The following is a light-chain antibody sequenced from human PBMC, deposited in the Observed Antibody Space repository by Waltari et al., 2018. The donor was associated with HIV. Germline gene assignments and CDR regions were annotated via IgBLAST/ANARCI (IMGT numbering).Light chain of an antibody. V-gene: IGLV3-25*03. CDR3: QSADSSGTYRV. Sequence: SYELTQPASVSVSPGQTASITCSGDALPKQYVYWYQQKPGQVPVLVIYKDNDRPSGIPERFSGSSSGTTATLTISGGQAEDESDYYCQSADSSGTYRVFGGGTKVTVL. CDR1: ALPKQY. CDR2: KDN. J-gene: IGLJ3*02.